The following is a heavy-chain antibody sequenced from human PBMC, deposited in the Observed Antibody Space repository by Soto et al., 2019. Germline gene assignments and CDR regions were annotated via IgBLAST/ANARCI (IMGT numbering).Heavy chain of an antibody. CDR2: VSGSGDNT. CDR3: AKLHLVLALGFDY. J-gene: IGHJ4*02. D-gene: IGHD3-3*02. Sequence: GGSLRLSCAASGFSFSNYVLSWVRQAPGKGQEWVSSVSGSGDNTYYADSVKGRFAIFRDNSKNTLFLQMNSLRAEDAAVYYCAKLHLVLALGFDYWGQGTLVTVSS. V-gene: IGHV3-23*01. CDR1: GFSFSNYV.